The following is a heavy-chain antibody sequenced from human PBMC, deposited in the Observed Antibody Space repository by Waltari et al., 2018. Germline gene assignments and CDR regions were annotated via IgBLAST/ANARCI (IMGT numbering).Heavy chain of an antibody. V-gene: IGHV3-30*02. Sequence: QVQLLESGGGVVQPGGSLRLSCAASGFTFSSYGIHWVRLGPGKGLGGVAHIRHDGNNNYYADSVRCRFTISRDNSKNTVYLQMNSLRPEDTGVYFCAKENSGSYYYFDYWGQGTLVTVSS. CDR3: AKENSGSYYYFDY. J-gene: IGHJ4*02. D-gene: IGHD1-26*01. CDR1: GFTFSSYG. CDR2: IRHDGNNN.